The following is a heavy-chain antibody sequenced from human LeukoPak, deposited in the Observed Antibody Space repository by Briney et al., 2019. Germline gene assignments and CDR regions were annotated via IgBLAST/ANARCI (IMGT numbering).Heavy chain of an antibody. Sequence: PGGSLRLSCAASGFTFSDYYMSWIRQAPGKGLEWVSYISSSGSTIYYADSVKGRFTISRDNAKNSLYLQMNRLSAEDTAVYYCARDGPLRFLEWFLDYWPQGTLVTVSS. CDR3: ARDGPLRFLEWFLDY. J-gene: IGHJ4*02. CDR2: ISSSGSTI. D-gene: IGHD3-3*01. V-gene: IGHV3-11*01. CDR1: GFTFSDYY.